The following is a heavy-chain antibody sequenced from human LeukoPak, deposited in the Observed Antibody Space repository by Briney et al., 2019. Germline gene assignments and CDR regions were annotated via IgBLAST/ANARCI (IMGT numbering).Heavy chain of an antibody. J-gene: IGHJ5*02. CDR2: IDLSGSTL. V-gene: IGHV3-48*04. Sequence: GGSLRLSCAASGFTFGDYTMNWVRQAPGKGLEWVSYIDLSGSTLYYVDSVKGRFTISRDNAKNSLYLQMNSLRAEDTGVYYCARGSPLFDPWGQGTLVAVSS. CDR3: ARGSPLFDP. CDR1: GFTFGDYT.